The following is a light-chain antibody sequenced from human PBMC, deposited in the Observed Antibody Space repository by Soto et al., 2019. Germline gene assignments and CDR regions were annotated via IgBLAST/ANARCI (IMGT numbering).Light chain of an antibody. J-gene: IGLJ2*01. Sequence: QSVLTQPASVSGSPGQSITISCTGASSDVGSSNLVSWYQHHPGKAPKLLIYEVTKRPSGVSYRFSASKSANTASLTISWRQAEDEADYYCCSYASGSTLVFGGGTKLNVL. CDR1: SSDVGSSNL. CDR2: EVT. CDR3: CSYASGSTLV. V-gene: IGLV2-23*02.